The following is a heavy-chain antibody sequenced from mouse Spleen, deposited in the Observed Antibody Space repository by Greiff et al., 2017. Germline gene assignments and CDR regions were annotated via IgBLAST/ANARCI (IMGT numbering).Heavy chain of an antibody. CDR1: GFTFSNYA. V-gene: IGHV5-9*04. CDR2: ISSGGGIT. CDR3: ARQGYSDYDWFAY. Sequence: DVKLVESGGGLVKRGGSLKLSCAASGFTFSNYAMSWVRQTPERRLEWVATISSGGGITYYPDSVKGRFTISRDNAKNTLYLQMSSLKSEDTAMYYCARQGYSDYDWFAYWGQGTLVTVSA. J-gene: IGHJ3*01. D-gene: IGHD2-4*01.